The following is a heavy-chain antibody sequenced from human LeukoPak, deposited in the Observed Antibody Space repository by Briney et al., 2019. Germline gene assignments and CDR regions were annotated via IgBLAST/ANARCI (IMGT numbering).Heavy chain of an antibody. V-gene: IGHV3-30*18. D-gene: IGHD2-2*01. CDR1: GFTFSSSG. J-gene: IGHJ6*02. CDR3: AKYQYGMDV. Sequence: EGSLRLSCAASGFTFSSSGMHWVRQAPGKGLEWVAAISYDESNKYYADSVRGRFTISRDNSENTLYMQMNSLRGEDTAVYYCAKYQYGMDVWGQVTTVTVSS. CDR2: ISYDESNK.